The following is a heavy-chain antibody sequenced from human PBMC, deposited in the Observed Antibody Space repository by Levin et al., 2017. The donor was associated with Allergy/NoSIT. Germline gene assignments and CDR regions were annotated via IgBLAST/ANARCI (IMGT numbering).Heavy chain of an antibody. J-gene: IGHJ6*02. CDR2: IIPIFGTA. CDR3: ARDRVAGTSNYYYGMDV. V-gene: IGHV1-69*13. CDR1: GGTFSSYA. D-gene: IGHD6-19*01. Sequence: ASVKVSCKASGGTFSSYAISWVRQAPGQGLEWMGGIIPIFGTANYAQKFQGRVTITADESTSTAYMELSSLRSEDTAVYYCARDRVAGTSNYYYGMDVWGQGTTVTVSS.